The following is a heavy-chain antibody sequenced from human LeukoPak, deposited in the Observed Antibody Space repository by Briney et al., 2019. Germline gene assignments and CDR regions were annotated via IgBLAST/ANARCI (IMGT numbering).Heavy chain of an antibody. Sequence: GGSLRLSCAASGFTFSSYGMSWVRQAPGKGLEWVSAISGSGGSTYYADSVKGRFTISRDNSKNTLYLQMNSLRAEDTAVYYCAKDSVNYYGSGSPDWGQGTLVTVSS. CDR3: AKDSVNYYGSGSPD. V-gene: IGHV3-23*01. J-gene: IGHJ4*02. CDR1: GFTFSSYG. CDR2: ISGSGGST. D-gene: IGHD3-10*01.